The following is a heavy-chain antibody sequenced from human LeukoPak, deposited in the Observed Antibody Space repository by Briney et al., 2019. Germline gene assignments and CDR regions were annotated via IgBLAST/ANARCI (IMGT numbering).Heavy chain of an antibody. CDR2: ISGSTGGT. CDR3: AKNLIRGATNWFDP. V-gene: IGHV3-23*01. CDR1: GFTLRSYA. D-gene: IGHD3-10*01. Sequence: GGSLRLSCAVSGFTLRSYAMSWVRQAPGKGLEWVSVISGSTGGTHFADSVKGRFTISRDNSKNTLYLQMSSLRAEDTAVYYCAKNLIRGATNWFDPWGQGTLVTVSS. J-gene: IGHJ5*02.